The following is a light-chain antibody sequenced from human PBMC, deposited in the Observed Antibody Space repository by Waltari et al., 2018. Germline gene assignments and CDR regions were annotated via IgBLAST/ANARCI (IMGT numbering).Light chain of an antibody. CDR3: QSTDSSSTYTV. Sequence: SYDLTQPPSLSVSPGQTAPIACSGKTLPKLSAYWYQQKPGQAPLLVISKDTERPPGIPERFSGSSSGTTVTLTISGVRAEDEGDYYCQSTDSSSTYTVFGGGTKLTVL. J-gene: IGLJ3*02. V-gene: IGLV3-25*03. CDR1: TLPKLS. CDR2: KDT.